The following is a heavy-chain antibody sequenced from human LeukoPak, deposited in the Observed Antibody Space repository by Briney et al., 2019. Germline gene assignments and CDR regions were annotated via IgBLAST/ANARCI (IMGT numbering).Heavy chain of an antibody. Sequence: GTSVKVSCKASGFTFTSSAVQWVRQARGQRLEWIGWIVVGSGNTNYAQKFQERVTITRDMSTSTAYMELSSLRSEDTAVYYCARARIQLWRDFDYWGQGTLVTVSS. D-gene: IGHD5-18*01. CDR2: IVVGSGNT. J-gene: IGHJ4*02. CDR1: GFTFTSSA. V-gene: IGHV1-58*01. CDR3: ARARIQLWRDFDY.